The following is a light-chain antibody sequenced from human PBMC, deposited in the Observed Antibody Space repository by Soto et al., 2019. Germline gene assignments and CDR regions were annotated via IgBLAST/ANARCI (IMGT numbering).Light chain of an antibody. J-gene: IGKJ1*01. Sequence: DIQMTQSPSTLYASVGDRVSITCRASQRVDRYLAWYQQKPGKAPQLLIYDASRLESGVPSRFSGSGSGTEFTLTISSLQPDDFTTFYCQQYKDYTWTLGQGTKVEV. CDR2: DAS. CDR3: QQYKDYTWT. CDR1: QRVDRY. V-gene: IGKV1-5*01.